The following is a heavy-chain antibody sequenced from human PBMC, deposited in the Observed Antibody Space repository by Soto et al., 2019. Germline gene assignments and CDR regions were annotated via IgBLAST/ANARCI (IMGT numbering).Heavy chain of an antibody. J-gene: IGHJ4*02. D-gene: IGHD1-26*01. V-gene: IGHV4-30-4*01. Sequence: SETLSLTCTGSGGSISRGDYYWSWIRQPPGKGLEWIGYIYYSGETYYNPSLKSRVTISVDTSKNQFSLKLSSVTAADTAVYYCARAATRLVYFDXWGQGTLVTVSS. CDR1: GGSISRGDYY. CDR3: ARAATRLVYFDX. CDR2: IYYSGET.